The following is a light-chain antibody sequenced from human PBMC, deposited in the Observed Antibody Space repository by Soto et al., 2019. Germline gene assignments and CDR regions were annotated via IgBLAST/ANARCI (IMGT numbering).Light chain of an antibody. V-gene: IGKV3-11*01. Sequence: NLFSHSPATPSLSPRGRATLSCRASQSISSYLAWYQQKPDQAPRLLIYDASNRATGIPARFSGSGSGTDFTLTISSLEPEDFAVYYCHQRSTWPFTFGPGTKVDIK. CDR2: DAS. CDR1: QSISSY. CDR3: HQRSTWPFT. J-gene: IGKJ3*01.